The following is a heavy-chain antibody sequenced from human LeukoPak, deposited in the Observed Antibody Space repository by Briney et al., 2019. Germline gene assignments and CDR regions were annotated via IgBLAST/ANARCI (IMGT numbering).Heavy chain of an antibody. CDR3: ARAWAASVDS. V-gene: IGHV4-4*07. J-gene: IGHJ3*02. Sequence: PSETLSLTCTVSGDSISSYYWSWIRQHAGKGLEWIGRIYMSGSTNYNPSLKSRVTMSVDTSKNQFSLKLSSVTAADTAVYYCARAWAASVDSWGQGTMVTVSS. CDR1: GDSISSYY. CDR2: IYMSGST. D-gene: IGHD2-15*01.